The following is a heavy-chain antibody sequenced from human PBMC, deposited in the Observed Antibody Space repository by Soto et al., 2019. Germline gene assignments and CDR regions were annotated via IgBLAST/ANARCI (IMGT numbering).Heavy chain of an antibody. Sequence: GESLKISCEGSGYDFNTYWIGWVRQMPGKGLEWMGIIHPGYSDIRYSPSFQGQVTISADTSINTAHLQWSSLKASDTAMYYCARNTNGYNPLDYWGQGTLVTVSS. CDR1: GYDFNTYW. CDR2: IHPGYSDI. J-gene: IGHJ4*02. CDR3: ARNTNGYNPLDY. V-gene: IGHV5-51*01. D-gene: IGHD5-12*01.